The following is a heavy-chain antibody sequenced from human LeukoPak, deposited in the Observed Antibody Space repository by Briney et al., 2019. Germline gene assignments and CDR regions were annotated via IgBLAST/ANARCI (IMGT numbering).Heavy chain of an antibody. CDR1: GLTFSNCW. D-gene: IGHD3-9*01. CDR3: AKFRLRYSDWLLYFDF. Sequence: GGSLRLSCAASGLTFSNCWMTWVRQDPGKGLEWVSAISGSGGSTYYADSERGRFTISRDNSKNTLYLQMNSLGAEDTAVYYCAKFRLRYSDWLLYFDFWGHGTPVTVSS. V-gene: IGHV3-23*01. J-gene: IGHJ4*03. CDR2: ISGSGGST.